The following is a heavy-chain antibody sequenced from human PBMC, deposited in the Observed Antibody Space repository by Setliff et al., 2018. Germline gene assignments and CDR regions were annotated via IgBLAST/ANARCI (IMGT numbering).Heavy chain of an antibody. V-gene: IGHV3-33*08. CDR2: IWHDGGNK. J-gene: IGHJ4*02. CDR3: ARTCSGSGCYAGLES. D-gene: IGHD2-15*01. CDR1: GFTFSNYR. Sequence: GGSLRLSCAASGFTFSNYRMHWVRQAPGKGLEWVAVIWHDGGNKYHADSVKGRFTIPRDNSKNTLYLQMNSLRPEDTAVYYCARTCSGSGCYAGLESWGQGTLVTVSS.